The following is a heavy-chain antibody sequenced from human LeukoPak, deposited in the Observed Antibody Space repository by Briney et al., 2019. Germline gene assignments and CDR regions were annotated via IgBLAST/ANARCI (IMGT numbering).Heavy chain of an antibody. CDR1: GFTFSSYS. CDR3: ARGETAMVDY. V-gene: IGHV3-21*01. CDR2: ISSSSSYI. Sequence: GGSLRLSCAASGFTFSSYSMNWVRQAPGKGVEWVSSISSSSSYIFYADSVKGRFTISRDNAKNSLYLQMNSLRAEDTAVYYCARGETAMVDYWGQGTLVTVSS. J-gene: IGHJ4*02. D-gene: IGHD5-18*01.